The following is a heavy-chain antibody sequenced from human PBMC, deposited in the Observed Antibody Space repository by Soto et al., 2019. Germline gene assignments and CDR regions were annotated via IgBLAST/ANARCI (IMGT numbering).Heavy chain of an antibody. J-gene: IGHJ4*02. CDR1: GSTFSSYP. CDR2: ITEDGSGT. V-gene: IGHV3-74*01. D-gene: IGHD2-8*01. CDR3: VRGTNGWRGMDY. Sequence: CATSGSTFSSYPIHWVRQAPGKGPVWVSRITEDGSGTTYADSVKGRFTVTRDNAKNTMYLQMSGLGAEDTAVYHCVRGTNGWRGMDYWGQGTLVTVSS.